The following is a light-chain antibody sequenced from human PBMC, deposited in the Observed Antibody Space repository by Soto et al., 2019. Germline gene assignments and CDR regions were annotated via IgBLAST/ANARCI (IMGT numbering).Light chain of an antibody. CDR1: QSISSY. CDR3: QHFNSYPWT. V-gene: IGKV1-39*01. J-gene: IGKJ1*01. Sequence: DIQMTQSPSSLYASVGDRVTITCRATQSISSYLNWYQQKPGKAPKLLIYAASSLQSGVPSRFSGSGSGTEFTLTISSLQPDDFATYYCQHFNSYPWTFGQGTKV. CDR2: AAS.